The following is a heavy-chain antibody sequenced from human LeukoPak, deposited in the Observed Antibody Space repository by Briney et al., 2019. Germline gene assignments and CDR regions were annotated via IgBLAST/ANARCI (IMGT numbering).Heavy chain of an antibody. CDR1: GFTFSSYW. CDR3: ARAKVGARNAFDI. CDR2: IKQDGSEK. V-gene: IGHV3-7*01. Sequence: PGGSLRLSCAASGFTFSSYWMSWVRQAPGKWLEWVANIKQDGSEKYYVDSVKGRFTISRDNAKNSLYLQVNSLRAEDTAVYYCARAKVGARNAFDIWGQGTMVTVSS. D-gene: IGHD1-26*01. J-gene: IGHJ3*02.